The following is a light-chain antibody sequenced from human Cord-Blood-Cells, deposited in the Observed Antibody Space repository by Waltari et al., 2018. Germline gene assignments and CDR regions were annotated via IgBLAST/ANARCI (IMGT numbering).Light chain of an antibody. V-gene: IGLV1-40*01. CDR1: SSNTGSGCA. J-gene: IGLJ3*02. Sequence: QSVLTQPSSLSGAPGPRVTVSCTGCSSNTGSGCAVHSYQQLPGTAPKLLIYGNSNRPSGVPDRFSGSKSGTSASLAITGLQAEDEADYYCQSYDSSLSGWVFGGGTKLTVL. CDR2: GNS. CDR3: QSYDSSLSGWV.